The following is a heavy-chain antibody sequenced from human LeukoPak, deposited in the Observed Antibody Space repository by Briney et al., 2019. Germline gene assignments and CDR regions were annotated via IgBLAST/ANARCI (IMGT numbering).Heavy chain of an antibody. V-gene: IGHV3-21*01. D-gene: IGHD3-22*01. J-gene: IGHJ4*02. CDR2: ISTSSLYI. CDR3: ARDLRSSGYYAFDY. CDR1: GFTFSSYA. Sequence: GGSLRLSCAASGFTFSSYAMNWVRQAPGKGLEWVSFISTSSLYIYYADLVKGRFTISRDNAKNSLFLQMNSLRAEDTAVYYCARDLRSSGYYAFDYWGQGTLVTVSS.